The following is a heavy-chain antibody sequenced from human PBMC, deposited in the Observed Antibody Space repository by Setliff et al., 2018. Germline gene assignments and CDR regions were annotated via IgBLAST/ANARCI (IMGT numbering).Heavy chain of an antibody. CDR1: GYSCTSYA. CDR2: INTNTGNP. Sequence: SVKASCKAPGYSCTSYAMNWVRQAPGQGLEWMGWINTNTGNPTYDQCFTGRFVFSLDTSVSTAYLQISSLKAEDTAVYYCARPYSSSARWYFDLWGRGSLVTVSS. D-gene: IGHD6-6*01. V-gene: IGHV7-4-1*02. J-gene: IGHJ2*01. CDR3: ARPYSSSARWYFDL.